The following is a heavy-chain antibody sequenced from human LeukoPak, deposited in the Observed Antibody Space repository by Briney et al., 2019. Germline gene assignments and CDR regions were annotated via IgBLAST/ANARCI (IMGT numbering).Heavy chain of an antibody. CDR2: INYIGSS. V-gene: IGHV4-39*01. D-gene: IGHD3-9*01. J-gene: IGHJ4*02. Sequence: SETLSLTCSVSGGPVSNTLHYWGWIRQPPGKGLEWIGNINYIGSSAYNPSLRSRVTVSVDTSRNQFSLKMRSVTAADTAVYYCARLTKGRYFDYIFDYWGQGSLVTVSS. CDR1: GGPVSNTLHY. CDR3: ARLTKGRYFDYIFDY.